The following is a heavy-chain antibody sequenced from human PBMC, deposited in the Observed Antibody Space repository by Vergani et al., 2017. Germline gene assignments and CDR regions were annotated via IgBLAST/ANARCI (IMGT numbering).Heavy chain of an antibody. V-gene: IGHV3-23*01. CDR1: GFTFNSYA. CDR2: ISGSGGST. D-gene: IGHD6-6*01. Sequence: EVQLLESGGGLVQPGGSLRLSCAASGFTFNSYAMSWVRQAPGKGLEWVSAISGSGGSTYYADSVKGRFTISRDNSKNTLYLQMNSLRAEDTAVYYCAKYXTLGEQLAIYYMDVWGKGTTVTVSS. J-gene: IGHJ6*03. CDR3: AKYXTLGEQLAIYYMDV.